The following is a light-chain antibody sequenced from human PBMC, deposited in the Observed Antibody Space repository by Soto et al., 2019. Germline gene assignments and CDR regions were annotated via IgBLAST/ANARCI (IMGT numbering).Light chain of an antibody. Sequence: QSVLTQPPSASGTPGETVTISCSGTGSNLAGYTVNWYHQVPGAAPKVLIYSNNQRPSGVPDRISGSKSGTSASLAISGLQSEDEGDYFCAAWDDSLNGVVFGGGTKLTV. J-gene: IGLJ2*01. V-gene: IGLV1-44*01. CDR3: AAWDDSLNGVV. CDR1: GSNLAGYT. CDR2: SNN.